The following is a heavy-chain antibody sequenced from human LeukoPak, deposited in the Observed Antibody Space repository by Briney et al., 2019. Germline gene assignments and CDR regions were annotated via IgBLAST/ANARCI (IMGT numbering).Heavy chain of an antibody. CDR2: ISGYSGNT. Sequence: GASVKVSCKASGYTFTNYGISWVRQAPGQGREWMGWISGYSGNTIYAQKLRGRVTMTTDISTSTAYMDLRSLISDDTAIYYCARDASADYYYGMDVWGQGTTVTVSS. J-gene: IGHJ6*02. D-gene: IGHD3-3*01. V-gene: IGHV1-18*01. CDR3: ARDASADYYYGMDV. CDR1: GYTFTNYG.